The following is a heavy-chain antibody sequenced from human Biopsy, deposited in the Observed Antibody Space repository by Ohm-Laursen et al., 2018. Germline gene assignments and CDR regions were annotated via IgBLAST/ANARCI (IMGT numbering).Heavy chain of an antibody. J-gene: IGHJ4*02. CDR1: GGSIGSFF. Sequence: GTLSLTCTVSGGSIGSFFWSWVRQPLGKGLEWIGYIYYSGSTNYNPSLRSRVTISVDRSKNQFSLELSSVTAADTAVYYCARVGAGAPSIDYFDYWGQGALVTVSS. D-gene: IGHD1-26*01. CDR2: IYYSGST. CDR3: ARVGAGAPSIDYFDY. V-gene: IGHV4-59*01.